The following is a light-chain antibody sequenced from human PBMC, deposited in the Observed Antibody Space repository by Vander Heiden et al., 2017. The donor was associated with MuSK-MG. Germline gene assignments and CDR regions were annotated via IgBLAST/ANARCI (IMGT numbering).Light chain of an antibody. CDR1: QSISSY. J-gene: IGKJ4*01. CDR3: QQSDSTPHT. V-gene: IGKV1-39*01. Sequence: IQMTPSPSSLSASVGDRVTITCRASQSISSYLNWYQQKPGKAPKLLIYAASSLQSGVPSRFSGSGSGTDFTLTISSLQPEDFATYYCQQSDSTPHTFGEGTKVEIK. CDR2: AAS.